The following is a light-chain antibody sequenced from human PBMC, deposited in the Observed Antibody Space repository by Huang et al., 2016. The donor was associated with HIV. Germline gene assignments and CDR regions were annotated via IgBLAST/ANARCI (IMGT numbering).Light chain of an antibody. V-gene: IGKV3-20*01. Sequence: EIVLTQSPGTLSLSPGERAALSCRASQSGTSNFLAWYQQKSGQAPRLVIYGASSRAIGIPDKFSGSGSGTNFTLTISRLEPEDFAVYYCQQYVTSPLTFGGGTKVEIK. CDR2: GAS. CDR3: QQYVTSPLT. CDR1: QSGTSNF. J-gene: IGKJ4*01.